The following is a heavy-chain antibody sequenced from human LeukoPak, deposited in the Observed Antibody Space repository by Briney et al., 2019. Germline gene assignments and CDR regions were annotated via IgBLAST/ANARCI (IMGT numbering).Heavy chain of an antibody. CDR2: TYYRSKWYN. CDR1: GDSVSSNSAA. J-gene: IGHJ3*02. V-gene: IGHV6-1*01. Sequence: SQTLSLTCAISGDSVSSNSAAWNWIRQPPSRGLEWLGRTYYRSKWYNDYAVSVKSRITINPDTSKNQFSLQLNSVTPEDTAVYYCALSIAVAALDAFDIWGQGTMVTVSS. CDR3: ALSIAVAALDAFDI. D-gene: IGHD6-19*01.